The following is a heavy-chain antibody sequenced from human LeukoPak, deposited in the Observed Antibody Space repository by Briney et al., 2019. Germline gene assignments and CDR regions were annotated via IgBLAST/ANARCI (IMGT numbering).Heavy chain of an antibody. CDR1: GFTFSSYA. CDR3: ARDLRYDFWSGYWYYYYYMDV. D-gene: IGHD3-3*01. CDR2: ISYDGSNK. V-gene: IGHV3-30*03. Sequence: GGSLRLSCAASGFTFSSYAMSWVRQAPGKGLEWVAVISYDGSNKYYADSVKGRFTISRDNSKNTLYLQMNSLRAEDTAVYYCARDLRYDFWSGYWYYYYYMDVWGKGTTVTVSS. J-gene: IGHJ6*03.